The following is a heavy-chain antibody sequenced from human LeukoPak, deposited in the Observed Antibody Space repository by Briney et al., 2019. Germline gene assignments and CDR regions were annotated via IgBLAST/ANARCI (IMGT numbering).Heavy chain of an antibody. D-gene: IGHD1-26*01. Sequence: ASVKVSCKASGYTFTSYGISWVRQAPGQGLKWMGWISAYNGNTNYAQKLQGRATMTTDTSTSTAYMELRSLRSDDTAVYYCARDGSYLSVGAFDIWGQGTMVTVSS. J-gene: IGHJ3*02. V-gene: IGHV1-18*01. CDR2: ISAYNGNT. CDR3: ARDGSYLSVGAFDI. CDR1: GYTFTSYG.